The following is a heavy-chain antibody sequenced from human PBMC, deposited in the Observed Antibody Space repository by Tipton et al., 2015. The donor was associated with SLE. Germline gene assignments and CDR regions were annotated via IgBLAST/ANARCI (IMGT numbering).Heavy chain of an antibody. J-gene: IGHJ6*02. CDR2: IYYSGST. CDR1: GGSISSHY. CDR3: ARDKSPPPYYYGMDV. Sequence: TLSLTCTVSGGSISSHYWSWIRQPPGKGLEWIGYIYYSGSTNYNPSLKSRVTISVDTSKNQFSLKLSSVTAADTAVYYCARDKSPPPYYYGMDVWGQGTTVTVSS. V-gene: IGHV4-59*11.